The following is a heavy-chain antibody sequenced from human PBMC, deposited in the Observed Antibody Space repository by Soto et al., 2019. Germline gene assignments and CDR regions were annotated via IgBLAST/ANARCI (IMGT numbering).Heavy chain of an antibody. D-gene: IGHD2-8*01. J-gene: IGHJ6*02. CDR3: TIMVYAISYYYYYGMDV. CDR2: IKSKTDGGTT. CDR1: GFTFSNAW. Sequence: XGSLRLSCSASGFTFSNAWMSWVRQAPGKGLDWVGRIKSKTDGGTTDYAAPVKGRFTISRDDSKNTLYLQMNSLKTEDTAVYYCTIMVYAISYYYYYGMDVSGQGTTVTVSS. V-gene: IGHV3-15*01.